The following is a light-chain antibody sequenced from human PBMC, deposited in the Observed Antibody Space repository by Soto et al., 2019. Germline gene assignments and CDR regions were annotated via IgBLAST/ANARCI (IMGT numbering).Light chain of an antibody. V-gene: IGKV3-11*01. J-gene: IGKJ5*01. CDR1: QSVSSSS. CDR2: DAS. CDR3: QQRSNWPPIT. Sequence: EFVLTQSPATLSVSPGERSTLSCISSQSVSSSSLAWYQQKPGQAPRLLIYDASNRATGIPARFSGSGSGTDFTLTISSLEPEDFAVYYCQQRSNWPPITFGQGTRLEIK.